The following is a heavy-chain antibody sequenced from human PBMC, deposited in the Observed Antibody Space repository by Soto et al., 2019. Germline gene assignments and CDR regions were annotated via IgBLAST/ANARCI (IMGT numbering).Heavy chain of an antibody. V-gene: IGHV4-34*01. Sequence: SETLSLTCAVYGGSFSGYYWSWIRQHPGKGLEWIGEINHSGSTNYNPSLKSRVTISVDTSKNQFSLKLSSVTAADTAVYYCARDIMITFGGGPIYGMDVWGQGTTVTVSS. CDR1: GGSFSGYY. CDR2: INHSGST. J-gene: IGHJ6*02. CDR3: ARDIMITFGGGPIYGMDV. D-gene: IGHD3-16*01.